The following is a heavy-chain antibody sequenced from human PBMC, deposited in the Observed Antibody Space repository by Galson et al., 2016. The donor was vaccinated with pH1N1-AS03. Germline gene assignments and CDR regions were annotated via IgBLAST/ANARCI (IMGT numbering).Heavy chain of an antibody. J-gene: IGHJ4*02. Sequence: SVKVSCKGSGGTFNNYAVNWVRQAPGQGLEWMGGIIPIFGTANYAQKFQGRVTITTDESTSTAYMELSSLRSEDTAVYYCARGGLSGGYIDSWGPGTLVTVSS. D-gene: IGHD3-10*01. CDR3: ARGGLSGGYIDS. V-gene: IGHV1-69*05. CDR2: IIPIFGTA. CDR1: GGTFNNYA.